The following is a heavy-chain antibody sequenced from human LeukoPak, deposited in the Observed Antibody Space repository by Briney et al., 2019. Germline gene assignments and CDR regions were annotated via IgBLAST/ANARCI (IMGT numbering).Heavy chain of an antibody. Sequence: GGPLRLSCAASGFTFSSYSMNWVRQAPGKGLEWVSYISSSSSTIYYADSVKGRFTISRDNAKNSLYLQMNSLRDEDTAVYYCARGQYYYGSGSPFDYWGQGTLVTVSS. D-gene: IGHD3-10*01. CDR1: GFTFSSYS. V-gene: IGHV3-48*02. CDR3: ARGQYYYGSGSPFDY. J-gene: IGHJ4*02. CDR2: ISSSSSTI.